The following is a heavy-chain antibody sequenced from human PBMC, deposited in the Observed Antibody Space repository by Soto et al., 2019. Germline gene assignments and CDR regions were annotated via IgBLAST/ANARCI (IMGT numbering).Heavy chain of an antibody. CDR3: TTFRVSYYDFWSGPYYYYGMDV. CDR2: IRSKAYGGTT. V-gene: IGHV3-49*04. D-gene: IGHD3-3*01. J-gene: IGHJ6*02. CDR1: GFTFGDYA. Sequence: PGGSLRLSCTASGFTFGDYAMSWVRQAPGKGLEWVGFIRSKAYGGTTEYAASVKGRFTISRDDSKSIAYLQMNSLKTEDTAVYYCTTFRVSYYDFWSGPYYYYGMDVWGQGTKCTGSS.